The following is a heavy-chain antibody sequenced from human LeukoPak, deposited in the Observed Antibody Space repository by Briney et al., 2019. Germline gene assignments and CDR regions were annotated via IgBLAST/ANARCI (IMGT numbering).Heavy chain of an antibody. J-gene: IGHJ4*02. Sequence: GGSLRLSCAASGFTFDDYAMHWVRQAPGKGLEWVSGISWNSGSIGYADSVKGRFTISRDNAKNSLYLQMNSLRAEDTAVYYCARTAYCGGDCYWDYWGQGTLVTVSS. D-gene: IGHD2-21*02. V-gene: IGHV3-9*01. CDR3: ARTAYCGGDCYWDY. CDR2: ISWNSGSI. CDR1: GFTFDDYA.